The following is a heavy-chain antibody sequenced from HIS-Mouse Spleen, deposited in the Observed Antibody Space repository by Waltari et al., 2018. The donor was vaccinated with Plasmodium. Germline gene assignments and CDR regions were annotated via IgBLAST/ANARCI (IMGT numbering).Heavy chain of an antibody. CDR2: IYSGGST. V-gene: IGHV3-53*01. Sequence: EVQLVESGGGLIQPGGSLRLSCAASGFTVCRHSLSWVRQAPGKGLEWVSVIYSGGSTYYADSVKGRFTISRDNSKNTLYLQMNSLRAEDTAVYYCARGMKSSSSAFDIWGQGTMVTVSS. D-gene: IGHD6-6*01. CDR1: GFTVCRHS. J-gene: IGHJ3*02. CDR3: ARGMKSSSSAFDI.